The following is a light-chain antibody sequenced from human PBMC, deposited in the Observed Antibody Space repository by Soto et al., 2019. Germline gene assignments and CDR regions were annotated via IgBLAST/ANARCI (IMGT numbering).Light chain of an antibody. CDR2: KAS. V-gene: IGKV1-5*03. CDR3: QQYNTYWT. J-gene: IGKJ1*01. CDR1: QSISNW. Sequence: IQMTQYPSTLSASVGDRVTIACRASQSISNWLAWYQQKPGKAPKLLIYKASTLESGVPSRFSGSGSGTEVTLTISSLQPDDFATYYCQQYNTYWTFGQGTKVEIK.